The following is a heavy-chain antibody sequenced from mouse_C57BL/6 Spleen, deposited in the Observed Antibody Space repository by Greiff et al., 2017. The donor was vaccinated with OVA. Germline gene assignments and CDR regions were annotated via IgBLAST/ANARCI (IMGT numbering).Heavy chain of an antibody. CDR3: ARGIYYYGSSYWAMDY. CDR2: ISNGGGST. D-gene: IGHD1-1*01. CDR1: GFTFSDYY. J-gene: IGHJ4*01. Sequence: DVQLVESGGGLVQPGGSLKLSCAASGFTFSDYYMYWVRQTPEKRLEWVAYISNGGGSTYYPDTVKGRFTISRDNAKNTLYLQMSRLKSEDTAMYYCARGIYYYGSSYWAMDYWGQGTSVTVSS. V-gene: IGHV5-12*01.